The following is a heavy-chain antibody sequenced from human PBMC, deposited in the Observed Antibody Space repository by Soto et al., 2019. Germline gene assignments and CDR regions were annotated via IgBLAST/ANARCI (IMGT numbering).Heavy chain of an antibody. J-gene: IGHJ4*02. CDR2: INPKSGGT. CDR1: GYSFTDYY. CDR3: ARVISPAGDY. Sequence: QVQLVQSEAEVKKPGASVKVSCTASGYSFTDYYLHWVRQAPGQGLEWLGWINPKSGGTNYEQRFEDRVTLTRDTSLGTAYLELTSLRSDDTAVYYCARVISPAGDYWGQGTLVTVSS. V-gene: IGHV1-2*02.